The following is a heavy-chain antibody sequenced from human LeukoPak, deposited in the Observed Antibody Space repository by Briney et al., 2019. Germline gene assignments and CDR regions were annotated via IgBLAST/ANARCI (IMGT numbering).Heavy chain of an antibody. V-gene: IGHV4-39*01. CDR3: ASPPADYGDFSFNY. J-gene: IGHJ4*02. Sequence: PSETLSLTCTVSGGSISGSTYYWGWIRQPPGKGLEWIGSINYSGSTYYNPSLKSRVTISVDTSKNQFSLKLSSVTAADTAVYYCASPPADYGDFSFNYWGQGTLVTVSS. D-gene: IGHD4-17*01. CDR1: GGSISGSTYY. CDR2: INYSGST.